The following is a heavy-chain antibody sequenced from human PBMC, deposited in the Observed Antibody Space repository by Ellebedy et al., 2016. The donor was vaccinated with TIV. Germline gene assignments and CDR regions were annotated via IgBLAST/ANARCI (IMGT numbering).Heavy chain of an antibody. CDR1: GGAFSGYF. CDR2: INHSGST. J-gene: IGHJ4*02. D-gene: IGHD6-19*01. V-gene: IGHV4-34*01. Sequence: SETLSLTXAVEGGAFSGYFWSWIRQSPGKGLEWIGEINHSGSTNYNPSLKSRVTISEDASKSQFSLELTSVTAADTALYYCVRHLRLVHYFDTWGQGTQVTVSS. CDR3: VRHLRLVHYFDT.